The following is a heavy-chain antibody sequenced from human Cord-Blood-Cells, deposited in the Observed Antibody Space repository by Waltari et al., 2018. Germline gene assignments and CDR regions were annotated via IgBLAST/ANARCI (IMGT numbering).Heavy chain of an antibody. CDR2: INHSGST. V-gene: IGHV4-34*01. D-gene: IGHD5-12*01. Sequence: QVQLQQWGAGLLKPSETLPLTCAVYGGSFSGSYWSWIRQPPGKGLGWIGEINHSGSTNYNPSLKSRVTISVDTSKNQFSLKLSSVTAADTAVYYCARGEWLRSGWFDPWGQGTLVTVSS. J-gene: IGHJ5*02. CDR1: GGSFSGSY. CDR3: ARGEWLRSGWFDP.